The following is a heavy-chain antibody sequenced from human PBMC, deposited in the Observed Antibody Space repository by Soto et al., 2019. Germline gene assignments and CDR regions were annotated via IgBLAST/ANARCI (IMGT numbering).Heavy chain of an antibody. Sequence: QLQLQESGSGLVKPSQTLSLTCAVSGGSISSGGYSWSWIRQPPGKGLEWIGYIYHSGSTYYNPSLKSRVTISVARSQNQFYLKLSSVTAADTAVYYCAAGGGLPRYYWGQGTLVTVSS. CDR2: IYHSGST. D-gene: IGHD5-12*01. CDR3: AAGGGLPRYY. V-gene: IGHV4-30-2*01. J-gene: IGHJ4*02. CDR1: GGSISSGGYS.